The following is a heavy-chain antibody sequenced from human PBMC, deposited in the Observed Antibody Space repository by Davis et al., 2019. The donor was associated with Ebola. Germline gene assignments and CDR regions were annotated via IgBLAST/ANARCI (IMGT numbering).Heavy chain of an antibody. CDR2: IIPIFGTA. D-gene: IGHD3-10*01. Sequence: SVKVSCKASGGTFSSYAISWVRQAPGQGLEWMGGIIPIFGTANYAQKFQGRVTITADESTSTAYMELSSLRSEDTAVYYCAREKSGHYYGHGVYFDYWGQGTLVTVSS. CDR3: AREKSGHYYGHGVYFDY. CDR1: GGTFSSYA. J-gene: IGHJ4*02. V-gene: IGHV1-69*13.